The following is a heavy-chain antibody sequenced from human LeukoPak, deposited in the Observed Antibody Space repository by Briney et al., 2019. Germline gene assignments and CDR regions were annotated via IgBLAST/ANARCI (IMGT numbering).Heavy chain of an antibody. CDR2: IRSSSSYI. CDR1: GFXFSSYS. J-gene: IGHJ3*02. V-gene: IGHV3-21*01. Sequence: GGSLRLSCAASGFXFSSYSINWVRQAPGKGLEWVSSIRSSSSYIYYADSVKGRFTISRDNAKNSLYLQMNSLRAEDTAVYYCARDLGPQYSSSWEYDAFDIWGQGTMVTVSS. D-gene: IGHD6-13*01. CDR3: ARDLGPQYSSSWEYDAFDI.